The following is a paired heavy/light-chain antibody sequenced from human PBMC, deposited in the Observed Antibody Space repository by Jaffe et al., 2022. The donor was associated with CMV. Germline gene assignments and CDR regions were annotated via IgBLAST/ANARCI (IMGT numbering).Heavy chain of an antibody. CDR1: EFTFSTYS. Sequence: EVQLVESGGGLVEPGGSLRLSCAASEFTFSTYSINWVRQAPGKGLEWVSSISRSSNYIYYADSVKGRFTVSRDNAKNSLYLQMNSLRAEDTAVYYCARGGNTGEGRNYYYSYMDVWGKGTTVTVSS. J-gene: IGHJ6*03. CDR3: ARGGNTGEGRNYYYSYMDV. D-gene: IGHD3-16*01. V-gene: IGHV3-21*02. CDR2: ISRSSNYI.
Light chain of an antibody. CDR1: RSVSGN. CDR3: QQYSNLWT. Sequence: EIVMTQSPATLSVSPGERATLSCRATRSVSGNVAWYQQKAGQAPRLLIYGASTRATGIPGRFSGSGSGTEFTLTISSLQSEDFAVYYCQQYSNLWTFGQGTKVEI. V-gene: IGKV3-15*01. CDR2: GAS. J-gene: IGKJ1*01.